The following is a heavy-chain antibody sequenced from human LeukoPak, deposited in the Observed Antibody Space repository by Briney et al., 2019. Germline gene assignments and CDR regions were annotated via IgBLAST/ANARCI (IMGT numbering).Heavy chain of an antibody. D-gene: IGHD3-22*01. J-gene: IGHJ4*02. Sequence: GGSLRLPCAASGFTFSSYAMHWVRQAPGKGLEWVAVISYDGGNKYYADSVKGRFTISRDNSKNTLYLQMNSLRAEDTAVYYCARPVGYYSYFDYWGQGTLVTVSS. CDR2: ISYDGGNK. V-gene: IGHV3-30-3*01. CDR3: ARPVGYYSYFDY. CDR1: GFTFSSYA.